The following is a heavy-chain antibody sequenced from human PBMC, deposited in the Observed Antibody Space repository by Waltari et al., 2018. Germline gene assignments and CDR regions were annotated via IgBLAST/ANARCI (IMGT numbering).Heavy chain of an antibody. CDR1: GTSVSSGFY. V-gene: IGHV4-38-2*02. CDR2: INFSGKK. D-gene: IGHD3-22*01. Sequence: QVQVQESGPGLVKPSETLSLSCLVSGTSVSSGFYWGWIRQSPEKGLEWIGSINFSGKKFYSPSLRGRVTLSVDTSKNEVSRSLTSVTAADSAIYFCARGTDYDSSGYYYKHFDPWGQGTHVTVSS. J-gene: IGHJ5*02. CDR3: ARGTDYDSSGYYYKHFDP.